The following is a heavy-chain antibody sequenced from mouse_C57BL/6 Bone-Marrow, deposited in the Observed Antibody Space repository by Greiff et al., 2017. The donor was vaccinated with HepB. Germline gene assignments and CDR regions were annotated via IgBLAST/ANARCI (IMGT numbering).Heavy chain of an antibody. J-gene: IGHJ3*01. CDR1: GYTFTSYW. Sequence: QVQLQQPGAELVKPGASVKMSCKASGYTFTSYWITWVKQRPGQGLEWIGDIYPGSGSTNCNEKFKSKATLTVDTSSSTAYMQLSSLTSEDSAVYYCARGRLRRGAWFAYWGQGTLVTVSA. V-gene: IGHV1-55*01. CDR3: ARGRLRRGAWFAY. D-gene: IGHD2-4*01. CDR2: IYPGSGST.